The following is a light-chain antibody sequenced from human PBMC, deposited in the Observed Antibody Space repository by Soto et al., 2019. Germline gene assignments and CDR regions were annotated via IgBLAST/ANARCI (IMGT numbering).Light chain of an antibody. CDR1: SSDVGGYNY. J-gene: IGLJ1*01. CDR3: SSYTSSSTLV. Sequence: QSALTQPASVSGSPGQSITISCTGTSSDVGGYNYVSWYQQHPGKSPKLMIYDVSNWPSGVSNRFSRSKSGNTASLTISGLQAEDEADYYCSSYTSSSTLVFGTGTKLTVL. CDR2: DVS. V-gene: IGLV2-14*01.